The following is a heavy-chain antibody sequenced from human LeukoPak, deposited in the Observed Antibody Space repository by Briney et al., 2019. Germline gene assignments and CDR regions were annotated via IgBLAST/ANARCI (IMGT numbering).Heavy chain of an antibody. CDR1: GFTFSSYE. V-gene: IGHV3-48*03. Sequence: GGSLRLSCAASGFTFSSYEMNWVRQGPGKGLEWISYITTTDTTKYYTDSVKGRFTISRDNAKNSLYLQMHSLRAEDTAVYYCARGGFVFDIWGQGTVVTVSS. J-gene: IGHJ3*02. CDR2: ITTTDTTK. D-gene: IGHD3-10*01. CDR3: ARGGFVFDI.